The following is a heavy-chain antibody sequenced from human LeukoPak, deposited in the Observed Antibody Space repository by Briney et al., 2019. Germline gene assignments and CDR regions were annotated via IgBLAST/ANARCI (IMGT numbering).Heavy chain of an antibody. CDR1: GFTFSSYE. V-gene: IGHV3-48*03. Sequence: GGSLRLSCAASGFTFSSYEMNWVRQGPGKGLEWISYITTTDTTKYYTDSVKGRFTISRDNAKNSLYLQMHSLRAEDTAVYYCARGGFVFDIWGQGTVVTVSS. J-gene: IGHJ3*02. CDR2: ITTTDTTK. D-gene: IGHD3-10*01. CDR3: ARGGFVFDI.